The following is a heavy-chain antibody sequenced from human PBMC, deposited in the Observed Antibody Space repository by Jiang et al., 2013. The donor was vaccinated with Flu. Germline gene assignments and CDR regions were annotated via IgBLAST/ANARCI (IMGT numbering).Heavy chain of an antibody. Sequence: QTLSLTCAISGDSISANSVTWNWIRQSPSRGLEWLGRAYYRSKWYNDYGVSVRSRVIISPDTPNNQFSLQLKSVTPEDTAVYYCARAYYYDNSGYYYYGMDVWGQGTTVTVSS. J-gene: IGHJ6*02. CDR2: AYYRSKWYN. D-gene: IGHD3-22*01. CDR1: GDSISANSVT. V-gene: IGHV6-1*01. CDR3: ARAYYYDNSGYYYYGMDV.